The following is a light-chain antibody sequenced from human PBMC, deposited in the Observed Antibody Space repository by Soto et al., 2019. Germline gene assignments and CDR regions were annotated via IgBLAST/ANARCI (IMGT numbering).Light chain of an antibody. CDR3: QQSHSSPYT. V-gene: IGKV1-39*01. CDR1: RSINIY. CDR2: AAS. J-gene: IGKJ5*01. Sequence: SPSSLSASVGDRVTITCRASRSINIYLNWYQQKPGKAPKLLIYAASNLQSGVPSRFSGDGVGTHFTLTISSLQPEDFATYHCQQSHSSPYTFGQGTRLEIK.